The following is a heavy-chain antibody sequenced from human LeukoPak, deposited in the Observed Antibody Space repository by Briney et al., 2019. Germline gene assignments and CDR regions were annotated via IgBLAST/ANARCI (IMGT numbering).Heavy chain of an antibody. CDR1: GFTFSSYS. Sequence: PGGSLRLSCAASGFTFSSYSMNWVRQAPGKGLEWVAVISYDGSNKYYADSVKGRFTISRDNSKNTLYLQMNSLRAEDTAVYYCAKDGITGTTEGSELDFDYWGQGTLVTVSS. CDR2: ISYDGSNK. V-gene: IGHV3-30*18. J-gene: IGHJ4*02. D-gene: IGHD1-20*01. CDR3: AKDGITGTTEGSELDFDY.